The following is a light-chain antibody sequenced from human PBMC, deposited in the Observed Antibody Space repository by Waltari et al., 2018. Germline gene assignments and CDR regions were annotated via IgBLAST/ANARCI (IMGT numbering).Light chain of an antibody. CDR3: QQYSNWPYT. CDR2: VAS. V-gene: IGKV3-15*01. J-gene: IGKJ2*01. Sequence: EIVMTQSPDTLSVAPGERVTLSCRASPSVPTNLAWYQQKPGQPPRLLLYVASTRATGVPARFSGSGSGTEFTLTISSLESEDFAVYYCQQYSNWPYTFGQGTKLEIK. CDR1: PSVPTN.